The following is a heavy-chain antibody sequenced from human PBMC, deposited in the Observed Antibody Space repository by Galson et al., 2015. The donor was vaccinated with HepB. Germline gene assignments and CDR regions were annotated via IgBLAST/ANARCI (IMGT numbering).Heavy chain of an antibody. CDR2: ISYDGSNK. CDR1: GFTFSSYA. D-gene: IGHD3-22*01. CDR3: ARDTSYDSSGHPGY. Sequence: SLRLSCAASGFTFSSYAMRWVRQAPGKGLEWVAVISYDGSNKYYADSVKGRFTISRDNSKNTLYLQMNSLRAEDTAVYYCARDTSYDSSGHPGYWGQGTLVTVSS. J-gene: IGHJ4*02. V-gene: IGHV3-30*04.